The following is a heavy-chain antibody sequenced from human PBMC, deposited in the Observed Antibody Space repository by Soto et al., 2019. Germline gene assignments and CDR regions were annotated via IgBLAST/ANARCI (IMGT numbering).Heavy chain of an antibody. V-gene: IGHV2-26*01. J-gene: IGHJ5*02. Sequence: QVTLKESGPVLVNPTETLTLRCTASGLSISDSEMGVSGFRQPQGQPLEWLAHIESSGEKSYRPFLERRLPITKDPAKTRIVLMMTIMDPAATAKYSSARRSLAVAVCPWFDPWGQGIPVTVSS. CDR1: GLSISDSEMG. CDR2: IESSGEK. CDR3: ARRSLAVAVCPWFDP. D-gene: IGHD6-19*01.